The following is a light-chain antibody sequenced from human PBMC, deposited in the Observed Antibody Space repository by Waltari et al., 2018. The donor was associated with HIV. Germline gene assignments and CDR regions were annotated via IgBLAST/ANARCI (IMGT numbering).Light chain of an antibody. CDR3: SVWDTSLGAQV. CDR1: TSHIGDHY. CDR2: RNT. V-gene: IGLV1-47*01. J-gene: IGLJ3*02. Sequence: QSLLTQSPPLSGTPGQRVTISCSGSTSHIGDHYVYWYQQVPGPTPKVLIFRNTQRPSGVSDRFSGSVSGTSASLAISGLRSEDEADYYCSVWDTSLGAQVFGGGTKLTVL.